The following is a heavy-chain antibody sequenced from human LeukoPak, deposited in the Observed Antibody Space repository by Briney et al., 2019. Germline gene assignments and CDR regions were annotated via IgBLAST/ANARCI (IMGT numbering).Heavy chain of an antibody. CDR3: ARGPTYYYGSGSYYNPNY. V-gene: IGHV3-7*01. D-gene: IGHD3-10*01. CDR2: IKQDGSEK. CDR1: GFTFSSYW. J-gene: IGHJ4*02. Sequence: GGSLRLSCAASGFTFSSYWMSWVRQAPGKGLEWVANIKQDGSEKYYVDSVKGRFTISRDNAKNSLCLQMNSLRAEDTAVYYCARGPTYYYGSGSYYNPNYWGQGTLVTVSS.